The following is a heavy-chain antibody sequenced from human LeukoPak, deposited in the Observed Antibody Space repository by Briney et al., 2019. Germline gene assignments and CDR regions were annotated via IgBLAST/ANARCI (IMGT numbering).Heavy chain of an antibody. CDR1: GFTFSSYS. CDR3: AKAPVTSCRGAYCYPFDS. J-gene: IGHJ4*02. D-gene: IGHD2-21*01. V-gene: IGHV3-21*04. Sequence: PGGSLRLSCAACGFTFSSYSMNWVRQAPGKGLEGVSSISSSSSYIYYADSVKGRFTISRDNAKNSLYLQMNSLRAEDTAVYFCAKAPVTSCRGAYCYPFDSWGQGTLVTVSS. CDR2: ISSSSSYI.